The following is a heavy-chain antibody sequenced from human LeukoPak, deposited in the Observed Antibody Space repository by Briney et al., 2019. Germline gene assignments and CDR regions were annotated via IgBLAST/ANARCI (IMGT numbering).Heavy chain of an antibody. CDR2: IYTSGST. CDR3: ARDWESSSWRYGAFDI. J-gene: IGHJ3*02. CDR1: GGSFSGYY. D-gene: IGHD6-13*01. V-gene: IGHV4-4*07. Sequence: SETLSLTCAVYGGSFSGYYWSWIRQPAGKGLEWIGRIYTSGSTNYNPSLKSRVTISVDTSKNQFSLKLSSVTAADTAVYYCARDWESSSWRYGAFDIWGQGTMVTVSS.